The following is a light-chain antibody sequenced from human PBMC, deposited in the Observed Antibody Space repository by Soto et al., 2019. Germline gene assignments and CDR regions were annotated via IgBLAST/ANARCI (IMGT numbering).Light chain of an antibody. CDR3: QQYNNWPPWT. CDR1: QSVSNN. CDR2: GAS. V-gene: IGKV3-15*01. Sequence: EIVMTQFPATLSVSPGERATLSCKASQSVSNNLAWYQQKPGQAPRLLIYGASTRATGIPVRFSGSGSGTEFTLTISSLQSEDFALYYCQQYNNWPPWTFGQGTKVEIK. J-gene: IGKJ1*01.